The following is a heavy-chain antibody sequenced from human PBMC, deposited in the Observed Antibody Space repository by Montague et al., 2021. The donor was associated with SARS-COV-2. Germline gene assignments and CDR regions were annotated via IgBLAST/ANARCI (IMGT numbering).Heavy chain of an antibody. CDR3: ARETMTGDAFDV. V-gene: IGHV4-59*12. CDR2: FYSSGIT. J-gene: IGHJ3*01. Sequence: SETLSLTCAVSDGSISSSDWGWIRQPPGKGLEWIGFFYSSGITDSNPSFKSRVSISLDTSKNQVSLKLRSVTTADTAVYYCARETMTGDAFDVWGQGTMVTVSP. D-gene: IGHD1-14*01. CDR1: DGSISSSD.